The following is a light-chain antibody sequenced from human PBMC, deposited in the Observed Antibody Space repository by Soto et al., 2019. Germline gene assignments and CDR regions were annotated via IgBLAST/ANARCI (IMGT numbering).Light chain of an antibody. CDR1: SSNIGAGYD. CDR2: GNS. J-gene: IGLJ1*01. CDR3: QSYDSSLSGYV. V-gene: IGLV1-40*01. Sequence: QSVLTQPPSVSGAPGQRVTISCTGSSSNIGAGYDVHWYQQLPGTAPKLLIYGNSNRPSGVPDRFSGSKSGTSASLAITGLQAEEEADYYCQSYDSSLSGYVFGTGTKVIVL.